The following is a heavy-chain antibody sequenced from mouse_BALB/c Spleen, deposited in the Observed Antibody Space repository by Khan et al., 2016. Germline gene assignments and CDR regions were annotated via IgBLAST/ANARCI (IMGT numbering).Heavy chain of an antibody. D-gene: IGHD1-1*01. V-gene: IGHV3-8*02. CDR1: GDSITSGY. CDR2: ISHSGST. CDR3: ARDDGSTYVRGIDY. Sequence: EVQLQESGPSLVKLSQTLSLTCSVTGDSITSGYWNWIRKFPGNKLEYMVYISHSGSTYYNPSLKSRISITRDTSKNQSYLQLNSVTTDDSATYYCARDDGSTYVRGIDYWGQETSVTVSS. J-gene: IGHJ4*01.